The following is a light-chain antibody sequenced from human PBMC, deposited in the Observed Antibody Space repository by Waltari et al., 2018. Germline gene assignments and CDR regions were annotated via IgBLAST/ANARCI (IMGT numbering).Light chain of an antibody. CDR3: GTWDSSLSGAV. CDR1: SSNIGNNY. V-gene: IGLV1-51*02. Sequence: QSVLTQPPSVSAAPGQRVTISCSGGSSNIGNNYVSWYRQFPGTAPKLLIYEKPGRPSGIPGRFSGSKSGTSATLDITGLQAGDEADYYCGTWDSSLSGAVFGGGTHLTVL. CDR2: EKP. J-gene: IGLJ7*01.